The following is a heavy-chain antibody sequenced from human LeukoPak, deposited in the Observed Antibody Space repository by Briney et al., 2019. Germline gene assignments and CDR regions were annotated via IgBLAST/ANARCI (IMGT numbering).Heavy chain of an antibody. CDR3: ARGKLPHDY. J-gene: IGHJ4*02. Sequence: PSETLSLTCTVSGGSISNYYWSWIRQPPGKGLEWIGYIFYSGSTNYNPSLKSRVTISVDTSKNQFSLKLYSVTAADTAVYYCARGKLPHDYWGQGTLVTVSS. V-gene: IGHV4-59*01. CDR1: GGSISNYY. CDR2: IFYSGST. D-gene: IGHD1-7*01.